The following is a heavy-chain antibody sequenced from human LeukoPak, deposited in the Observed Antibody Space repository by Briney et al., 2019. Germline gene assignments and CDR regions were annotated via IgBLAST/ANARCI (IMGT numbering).Heavy chain of an antibody. CDR3: ARDPVRLSLSYYYYMDV. V-gene: IGHV1-46*01. Sequence: GASVKVSCKASGYTFTSYYMHWVRQAPGQGLEWMGIINPSGGSTSYAQKFQGRVTMTRDMSTSTVYMELSSLRSEDTAVYYCARDPVRLSLSYYYYMDVWGKGTTVTVSS. D-gene: IGHD3-22*01. CDR1: GYTFTSYY. CDR2: INPSGGST. J-gene: IGHJ6*03.